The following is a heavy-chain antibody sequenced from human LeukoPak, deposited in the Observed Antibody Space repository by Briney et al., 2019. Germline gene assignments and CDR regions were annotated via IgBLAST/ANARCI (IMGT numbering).Heavy chain of an antibody. CDR1: GFAFSSLA. D-gene: IGHD2-2*01. CDR2: ISYDGNNQ. Sequence: KPGTSLRLSCAVSGFAFSSLAMHWVRQAPGKGLEWVAFISYDGNNQYYADSVKGRFTISRDNAKNSLSLQMNSLRDEDTAVYYCARESPVPAAPPTDYWGQGTLVTVSS. J-gene: IGHJ4*02. V-gene: IGHV3-30-3*01. CDR3: ARESPVPAAPPTDY.